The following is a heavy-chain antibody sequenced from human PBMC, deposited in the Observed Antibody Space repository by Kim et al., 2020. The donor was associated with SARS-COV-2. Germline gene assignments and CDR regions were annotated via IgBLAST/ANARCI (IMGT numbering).Heavy chain of an antibody. CDR1: GGSFSGYY. V-gene: IGHV4-34*01. J-gene: IGHJ4*02. D-gene: IGHD6-13*01. CDR2: INHSGST. Sequence: SETLSLTCAVYGGSFSGYYWSWIRQPPGKGLEWIGEINHSGSTNYNPSLKSRVTISVDTSKNQFSLKLSSVTAADTAVYYCARGPMNIAAASIDYWGQGTLVTVSS. CDR3: ARGPMNIAAASIDY.